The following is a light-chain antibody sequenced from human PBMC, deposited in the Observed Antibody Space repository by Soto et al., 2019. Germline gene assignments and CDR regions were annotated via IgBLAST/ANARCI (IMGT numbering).Light chain of an antibody. J-gene: IGKJ1*01. V-gene: IGKV1-5*01. CDR1: QSISSW. CDR2: DAS. CDR3: QQYNSYSWT. Sequence: DIQMTQSPSTLSASVGDRVTITCRASQSISSWLAWYQQKPGKAPKLLIYDASSLESGVPSRFSGSGSGTAFTITISSLQPDDFATYYCQQYNSYSWTFGQGTKVEIK.